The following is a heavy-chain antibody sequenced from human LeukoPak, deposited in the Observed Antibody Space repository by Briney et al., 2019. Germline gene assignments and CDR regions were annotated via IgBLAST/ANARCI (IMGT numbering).Heavy chain of an antibody. D-gene: IGHD4-11*01. CDR3: ARDLYRDSLPVSWFDP. J-gene: IGHJ5*02. CDR1: GYTFTSYG. V-gene: IGHV1-18*01. Sequence: GASVKAPCKASGYTFTSYGISWVRQAPGQGLEWMGWISDYNGNTNYAQKLQGRVTMTTDTSTSTAYMELRSLRSDDTAVYYCARDLYRDSLPVSWFDPWGQGTLVTVSS. CDR2: ISDYNGNT.